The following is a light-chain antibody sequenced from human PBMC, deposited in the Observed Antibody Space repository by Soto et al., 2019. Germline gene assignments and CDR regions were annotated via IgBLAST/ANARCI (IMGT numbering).Light chain of an antibody. CDR1: SSDVGGYNY. CDR2: DVS. J-gene: IGLJ1*01. Sequence: SALTQPRSVSGSPGQSVTISCTGTSSDVGGYNYVSWYQQHPGKAPKLMIYDVSKRPSGVPDRFSGSKSGNTASLTISGLQAEDEADYYCCSYAGSYTWVFGTGTQLTVL. CDR3: CSYAGSYTWV. V-gene: IGLV2-11*01.